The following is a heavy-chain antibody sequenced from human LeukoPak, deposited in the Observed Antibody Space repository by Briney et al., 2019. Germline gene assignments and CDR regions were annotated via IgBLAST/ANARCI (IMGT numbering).Heavy chain of an antibody. V-gene: IGHV3-23*01. D-gene: IGHD3-22*01. CDR2: ISGSGGST. CDR1: GFTFSSYA. CDR3: AKDPFKYDSSGYGDY. J-gene: IGHJ4*02. Sequence: GGSLRLSCAASGFTFSSYAMSWVRQAPGKGLEWVSAISGSGGSTYYADSVKGRFTISRDNSKNTLYLQMNSLRAEDTAVYYCAKDPFKYDSSGYGDYWGQGTLVTVSS.